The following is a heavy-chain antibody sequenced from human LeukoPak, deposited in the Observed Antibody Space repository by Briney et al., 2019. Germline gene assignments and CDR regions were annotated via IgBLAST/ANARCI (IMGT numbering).Heavy chain of an antibody. Sequence: PSETLSLTCTVSGGSISSYYWSWIRQPAGKGLEWIGRIYTSGSTNYNPSLKSRVTMSVDTSKNQFSLKLSSVTAADTAVYYCARESGWAYYYDSSGYYYYFDYWGQGTLVTVSS. CDR1: GGSISSYY. CDR2: IYTSGST. D-gene: IGHD3-22*01. J-gene: IGHJ4*02. CDR3: ARESGWAYYYDSSGYYYYFDY. V-gene: IGHV4-4*07.